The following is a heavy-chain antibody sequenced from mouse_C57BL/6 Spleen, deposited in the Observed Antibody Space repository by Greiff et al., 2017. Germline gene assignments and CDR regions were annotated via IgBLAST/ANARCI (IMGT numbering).Heavy chain of an antibody. J-gene: IGHJ2*01. CDR2: IDPSYSET. CDR1: FYTFTIYF. CDR3: ARGLRYYFDY. D-gene: IGHD1-1*01. Sequence: QVQLQQPGAELVLPFSPLPPCLPSSFYTFTIYFIHWLKQSPIQGLEWIGNIDPSYSETHYNQKFKDKATLTVDKSSSTAYMQLSSLTSEDSAVYYCARGLRYYFDYWGQGTTLTVSS. V-gene: IGHV1-52*01.